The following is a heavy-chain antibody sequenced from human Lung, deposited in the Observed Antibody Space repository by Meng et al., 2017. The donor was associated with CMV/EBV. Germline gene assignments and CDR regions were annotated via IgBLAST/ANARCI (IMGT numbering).Heavy chain of an antibody. CDR1: GFTLSSYS. J-gene: IGHJ6*02. CDR2: ISNSGAYI. V-gene: IGHV3-21*01. CDR3: TRDVSPRSSAYFAIYYFYALDL. Sequence: GGSXTLXCAASGFTLSSYSMNLVRQAPGKGLVWVSSISNSGAYIYYADSVKGRFSISRDNAQDSLYLHMNSLRAEDTAVYYCTRDVSPRSSAYFAIYYFYALDLWXQGTXVTVSS. D-gene: IGHD2-21*01.